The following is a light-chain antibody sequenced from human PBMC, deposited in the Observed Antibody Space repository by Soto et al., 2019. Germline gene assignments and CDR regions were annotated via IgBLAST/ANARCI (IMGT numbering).Light chain of an antibody. V-gene: IGLV1-40*01. J-gene: IGLJ2*01. CDR2: VNN. CDR3: QSYDSSLSAVV. Sequence: QSVLTQPPSVSGAPGQRVTISCTGSSSNIGAGYDVHWYQQLPGTAPKLLIYVNNNRPSGVPDRVSGSKSGTSASLAITGLQAEDEADYYCQSYDSSLSAVVFGGGTKLTVL. CDR1: SSNIGAGYD.